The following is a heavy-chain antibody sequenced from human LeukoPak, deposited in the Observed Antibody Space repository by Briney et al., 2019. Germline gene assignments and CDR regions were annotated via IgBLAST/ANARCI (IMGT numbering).Heavy chain of an antibody. J-gene: IGHJ4*02. CDR3: ARVGSSWYFDY. Sequence: GGSLRLSCAASGFTFSSYWMSWVRQAPGKGLEWVANIKQDGSEKYYVDSVKGRFTISRDNANNSLYLQMNSLRAEDTAVYYCARVGSSWYFDYWGQGTLVTVSS. D-gene: IGHD6-13*01. CDR1: GFTFSSYW. V-gene: IGHV3-7*01. CDR2: IKQDGSEK.